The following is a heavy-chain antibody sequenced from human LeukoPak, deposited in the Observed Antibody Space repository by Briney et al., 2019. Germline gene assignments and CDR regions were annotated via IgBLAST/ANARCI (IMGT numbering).Heavy chain of an antibody. Sequence: GGSLRLSCAAPGFSLSRSWMTWVRQAPGKGLEWVGNINEDGSGSNYVDSVKGRFTISRDNAKNSLWLQMNSLRVEDTGVYFCARAKIDWGQGTLATVSS. CDR2: INEDGSGS. J-gene: IGHJ4*02. V-gene: IGHV3-7*03. CDR3: ARAKID. CDR1: GFSLSRSW. D-gene: IGHD3-22*01.